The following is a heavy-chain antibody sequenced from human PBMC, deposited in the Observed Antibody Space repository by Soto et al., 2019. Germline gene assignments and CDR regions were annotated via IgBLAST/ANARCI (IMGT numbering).Heavy chain of an antibody. D-gene: IGHD6-6*01. CDR2: INHSGST. V-gene: IGHV4-34*01. Sequence: QVQLQQWGAGLLKPSETLSLTCAVYGGSFSGYYWSWIRQPPGKGLEWIGEINHSGSTNYNPSLKSRVTISVDTSKNQFSLKLSSVTAADTAVYYCARGRLCLPGFRCSAVFDYWGQGTLVTVSS. J-gene: IGHJ4*02. CDR1: GGSFSGYY. CDR3: ARGRLCLPGFRCSAVFDY.